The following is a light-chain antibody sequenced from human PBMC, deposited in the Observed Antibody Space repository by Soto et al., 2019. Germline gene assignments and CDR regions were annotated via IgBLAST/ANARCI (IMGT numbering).Light chain of an antibody. Sequence: EIVLTQSPGTLSLSPGERATLSCRASESVSNNYLAWYQRKPGQAPRLLIYGASYRAPDIPYRFSGSGSGTDFTLTIARLEAEDFAVYICQQSGSTPPTFGLGTKVEI. CDR2: GAS. CDR3: QQSGSTPPT. CDR1: ESVSNNY. J-gene: IGKJ1*01. V-gene: IGKV3-20*01.